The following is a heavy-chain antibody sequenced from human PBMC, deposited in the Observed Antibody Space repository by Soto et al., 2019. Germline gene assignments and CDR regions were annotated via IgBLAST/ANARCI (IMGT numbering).Heavy chain of an antibody. CDR3: AREASRGFFAMYAFDI. CDR2: IYSGGST. Sequence: GGSLRLSCAASGFTVSSNYMSWVRQAPGKGLEWVSVIYSGGSTYYADSVKGRFTISRDNSKNTLYLQMNSLRAEDTAVYYCAREASRGFFAMYAFDIWGQGTMVTVSS. V-gene: IGHV3-66*01. CDR1: GFTVSSNY. D-gene: IGHD3-3*01. J-gene: IGHJ3*02.